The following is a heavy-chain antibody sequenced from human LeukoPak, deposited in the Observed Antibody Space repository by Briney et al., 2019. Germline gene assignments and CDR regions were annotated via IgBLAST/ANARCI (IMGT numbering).Heavy chain of an antibody. D-gene: IGHD5-18*01. CDR3: ARHKGRYSYGPPIDY. CDR2: INHSGST. CDR1: GGSFSGYY. Sequence: SETLSLTCAVYGGSFSGYYWSWIRQPPGKGLEWIGEINHSGSTNYNPSLKSRVTISVDTSKNQFSLKLSSVTAADTAVYYCARHKGRYSYGPPIDYWGQGTLVTVSS. V-gene: IGHV4-34*01. J-gene: IGHJ4*02.